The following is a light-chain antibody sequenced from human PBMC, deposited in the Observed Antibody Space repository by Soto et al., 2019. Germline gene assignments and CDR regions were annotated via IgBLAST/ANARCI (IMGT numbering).Light chain of an antibody. CDR1: RSISSW. V-gene: IGKV1-5*01. J-gene: IGKJ1*01. Sequence: IQITQSPSTLSASVGDRVTITCRGSRSISSWLAWYHQQTRKAPKLLMYDASSLQSGVPPTFSGGGSARTFTPPIMSLQPADNATYYCQQYSSYYPWTFGQGTKVDIK. CDR2: DAS. CDR3: QQYSSYYPWT.